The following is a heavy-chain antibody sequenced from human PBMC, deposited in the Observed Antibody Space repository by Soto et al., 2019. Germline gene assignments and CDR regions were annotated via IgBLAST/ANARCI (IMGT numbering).Heavy chain of an antibody. CDR2: INPKSGGT. J-gene: IGHJ6*02. CDR1: GYSFTDYH. Sequence: ASVKVSCKASGYSFTDYHIHWVRQAPGQGLEWLGRINPKSGGTSTAQKFQGWVTMTTDTSISTASMELTSLRVEDTAVYYCASDLSGRADVWGQGTTVTVSS. CDR3: ASDLSGRADV. D-gene: IGHD3-10*01. V-gene: IGHV1-2*04.